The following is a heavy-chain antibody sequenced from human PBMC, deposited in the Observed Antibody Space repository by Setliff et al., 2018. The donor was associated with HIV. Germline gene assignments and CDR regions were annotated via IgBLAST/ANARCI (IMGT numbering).Heavy chain of an antibody. Sequence: GGSLRLSCAASGFTFSNSWMNWVRQAPGKGLVWVSRINSDGSSTTYADSVKGRFTISRDNAKNTLYLQMNSLRAEDTAVYYCARALYRVKQQLVPHFFDYWGQGTLVTVSS. CDR3: ARALYRVKQQLVPHFFDY. CDR2: INSDGSST. D-gene: IGHD6-13*01. J-gene: IGHJ4*02. V-gene: IGHV3-74*01. CDR1: GFTFSNSW.